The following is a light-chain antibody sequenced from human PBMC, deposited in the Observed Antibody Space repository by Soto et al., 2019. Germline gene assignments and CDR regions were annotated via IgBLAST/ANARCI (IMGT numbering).Light chain of an antibody. Sequence: EIVLTQSPATLSLSTGERATLTCRASQSVSSNYVAWYQQKPGQAPRLLTHGSSSRATGIPDRFSGRGFGTDFTLVISILEPEDFAVYYCQQYGSSPFTFGQGTRLEI. J-gene: IGKJ5*01. CDR2: GSS. CDR3: QQYGSSPFT. CDR1: QSVSSNY. V-gene: IGKV3-20*01.